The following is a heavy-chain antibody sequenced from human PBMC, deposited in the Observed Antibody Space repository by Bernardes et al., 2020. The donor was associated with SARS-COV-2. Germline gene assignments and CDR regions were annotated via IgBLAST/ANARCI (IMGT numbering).Heavy chain of an antibody. Sequence: SETLSLTRTVSGGSVNIGSDYWNWVRQPAGKGLEWIGRIYTSGSTKYNPSLNSRVIISIDRSMNQFSLKLSSVTAADTAVYYCARTKVYYDSSGQPAYYFDYWGQGTLVTVSS. J-gene: IGHJ4*02. CDR2: IYTSGST. CDR3: ARTKVYYDSSGQPAYYFDY. D-gene: IGHD3-22*01. V-gene: IGHV4-61*02. CDR1: GGSVNIGSDY.